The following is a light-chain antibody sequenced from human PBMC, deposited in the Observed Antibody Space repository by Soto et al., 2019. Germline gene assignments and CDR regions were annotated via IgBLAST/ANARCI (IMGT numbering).Light chain of an antibody. V-gene: IGKV1-5*01. CDR3: QQYSSYPWT. J-gene: IGKJ1*01. Sequence: DIQITQSPSTLSASVGDRVTITSRASQSISSWLASYQQQPGKAPKLLIYDASSFESGGPSRFSGSGSGTEFTLTISSLQPDDFATYYCQQYSSYPWTFGQGTKVDIK. CDR2: DAS. CDR1: QSISSW.